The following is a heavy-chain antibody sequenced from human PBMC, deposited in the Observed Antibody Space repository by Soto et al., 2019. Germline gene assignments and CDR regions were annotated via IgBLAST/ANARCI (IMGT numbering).Heavy chain of an antibody. CDR3: AKYSSSWYGNYYYGMDV. D-gene: IGHD6-13*01. CDR1: GDTFSSYA. J-gene: IGHJ6*02. CDR2: IIPIFGTA. Sequence: SVKVSCKASGDTFSSYAISWVRQAPGQGLEWMGGIIPIFGTANYAQRFQGRVTITADESTSTAYMELSSLRSEDTAVYYCAKYSSSWYGNYYYGMDVWGQGTTVTVSS. V-gene: IGHV1-69*13.